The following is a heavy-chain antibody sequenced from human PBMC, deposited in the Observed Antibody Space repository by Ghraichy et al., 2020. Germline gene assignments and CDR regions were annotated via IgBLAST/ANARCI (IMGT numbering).Heavy chain of an antibody. J-gene: IGHJ4*02. CDR2: ISGSGGST. Sequence: GESLNISCAASEFTFSSYAMSWVRQAPGKGLEWVSAISGSGGSTYYADSVKGRFTISRDNSKNTLYLQMDSLRVEDTAVYYCAKKVGITGTGTANDCWGLGTLVTVSS. CDR3: AKKVGITGTGTANDC. CDR1: EFTFSSYA. V-gene: IGHV3-23*01. D-gene: IGHD1-7*01.